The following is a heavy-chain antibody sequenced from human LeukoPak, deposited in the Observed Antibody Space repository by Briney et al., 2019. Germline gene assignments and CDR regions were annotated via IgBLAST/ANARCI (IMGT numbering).Heavy chain of an antibody. CDR3: ARAYTMYYDILTGQDAFDI. CDR2: IKQDGSEK. V-gene: IGHV3-7*01. CDR1: AFAFSSYW. J-gene: IGHJ3*02. Sequence: GGSLRLSYAASAFAFSSYWMSWVRQAPGNELEWVANIKQDGSEKYYVDSVKGRFTISRDKAKNSLYLKMNSLRAEDTAVYYCARAYTMYYDILTGQDAFDIWGQGTMVTVSS. D-gene: IGHD3-9*01.